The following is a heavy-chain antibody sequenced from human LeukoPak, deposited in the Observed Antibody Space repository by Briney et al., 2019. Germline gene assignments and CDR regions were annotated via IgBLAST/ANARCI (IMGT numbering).Heavy chain of an antibody. J-gene: IGHJ6*03. CDR1: GGSISSGSYY. CDR3: ARNSNSSKFRPHHLYYYYYYMDV. V-gene: IGHV4-61*02. D-gene: IGHD4-23*01. Sequence: SETLSLTCTVSGGSISSGSYYWSWIRQPAGKGLEWIGRIYTSGSTNYNPSLKSRVTISVDTSKNQFSLKLSSVTAADTAVYYCARNSNSSKFRPHHLYYYYYYMDVWGKGTTVTVSS. CDR2: IYTSGST.